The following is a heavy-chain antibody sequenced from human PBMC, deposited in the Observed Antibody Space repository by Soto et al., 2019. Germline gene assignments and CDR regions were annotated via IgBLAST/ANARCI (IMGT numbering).Heavy chain of an antibody. V-gene: IGHV3-30-3*01. D-gene: IGHD6-13*01. J-gene: IGHJ6*02. Sequence: LRLSCEAYGFTFSSYAINWVRQAPGKGLEWVAVISYDGSNKYYADSVKGRFTISRDNSKNTLYLQMSSLRAEDTAVYYCAREGVAAAGTIHYYYYGMDVWGQGTTVTV. CDR3: AREGVAAAGTIHYYYYGMDV. CDR1: GFTFSSYA. CDR2: ISYDGSNK.